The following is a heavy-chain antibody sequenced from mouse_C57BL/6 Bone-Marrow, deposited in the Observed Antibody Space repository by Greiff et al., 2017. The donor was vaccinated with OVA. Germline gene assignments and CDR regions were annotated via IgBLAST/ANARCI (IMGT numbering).Heavy chain of an antibody. CDR1: GYSFTGYY. CDR3: ARRGMGY. CDR2: INPSTGGT. Sequence: EVQLQQSGPELVKPGASVKISCKASGYSFTGYYMHWVKQSPEKSLEWIGEINPSTGGTTYNQKFKAKATLTVDKSSSTAYMQLKSRTSEDSAGYYCARRGMGYWGQGTSVTVSS. J-gene: IGHJ4*01. V-gene: IGHV1-42*01.